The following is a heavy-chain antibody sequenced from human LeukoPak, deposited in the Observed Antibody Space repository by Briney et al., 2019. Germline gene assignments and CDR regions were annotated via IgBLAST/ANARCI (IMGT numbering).Heavy chain of an antibody. CDR1: GYTFTGYY. J-gene: IGHJ4*02. Sequence: GASVKVSCKASGYTFTGYYMHWVRQAPGQGLEWMGWMNPNSGNTGYAQKFQGRVTMTRNTSISTAYMELSSLRSEDTAVYYCATVFIRSYDYGDYEPRTLFDYWGQGTLVTVSS. V-gene: IGHV1-8*02. D-gene: IGHD4-17*01. CDR2: MNPNSGNT. CDR3: ATVFIRSYDYGDYEPRTLFDY.